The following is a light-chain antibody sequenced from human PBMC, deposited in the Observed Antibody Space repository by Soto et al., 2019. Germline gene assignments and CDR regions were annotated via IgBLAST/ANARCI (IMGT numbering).Light chain of an antibody. CDR3: QQYDDYLFT. J-gene: IGKJ2*01. CDR2: KAS. Sequence: DIQMTQSPSTLSASLGDRVTITCRASQSISTWLAWYQQQPGKAPSLLIYKASYLESGVPSRFSGSGSGTEFTLTINSLQPDDFVTYYCQQYDDYLFTFGQGTKLEIK. CDR1: QSISTW. V-gene: IGKV1-5*03.